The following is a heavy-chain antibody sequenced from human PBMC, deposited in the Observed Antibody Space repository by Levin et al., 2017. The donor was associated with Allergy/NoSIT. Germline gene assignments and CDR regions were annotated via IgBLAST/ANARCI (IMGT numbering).Heavy chain of an antibody. V-gene: IGHV4-59*08. CDR1: GGSISSYY. Sequence: SETLSLTCTVSGGSISSYYWSWIRQPPGKGLEWIGYIYYSGSTNYNPSLKSRVTISIDTSKNQFSLKLSSVTAADTAVYYCARPKEQLAWFDPWGQGTLVTVSS. CDR3: ARPKEQLAWFDP. J-gene: IGHJ5*02. CDR2: IYYSGST. D-gene: IGHD1-26*01.